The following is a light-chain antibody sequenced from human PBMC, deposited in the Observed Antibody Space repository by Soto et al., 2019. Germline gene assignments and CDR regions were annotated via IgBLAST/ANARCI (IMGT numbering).Light chain of an antibody. CDR1: QSVLYSSNNKNY. CDR2: WAS. V-gene: IGKV4-1*01. J-gene: IGKJ2*01. CDR3: QQYESTPPT. Sequence: DIVMTQSPDSLAVSLGERATTNCKSSQSVLYSSNNKNYLAWYQQRPGQPPKLLVCWASTRESGVPDRFSGSGAGTDFALTITSLQAEDVAVYYCQQYESTPPTFGQGTKLEIK.